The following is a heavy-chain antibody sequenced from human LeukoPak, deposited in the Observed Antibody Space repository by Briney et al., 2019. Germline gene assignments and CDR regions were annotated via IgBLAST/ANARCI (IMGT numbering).Heavy chain of an antibody. CDR1: GYTFTSYG. CDR2: ISSLNGDT. J-gene: IGHJ5*02. CDR3: ARGWDSSSLDRYHWFDP. V-gene: IGHV1-18*01. D-gene: IGHD6-13*01. Sequence: GASVKVSCKASGYTFTSYGISWVRQAPGQGLEWMAWISSLNGDTKYAQKFQGRVTVTTDRSTSTAYMELRSLGSDDTAVYSCARGWDSSSLDRYHWFDPWGQGTLVTVCS.